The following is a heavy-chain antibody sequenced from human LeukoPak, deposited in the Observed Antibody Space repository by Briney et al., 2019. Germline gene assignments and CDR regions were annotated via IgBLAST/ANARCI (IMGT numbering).Heavy chain of an antibody. CDR2: ISSSSYI. D-gene: IGHD6-6*01. CDR1: GFTFSSYS. J-gene: IGHJ4*02. CDR3: ARAEGLAARDY. V-gene: IGHV3-21*01. Sequence: GGSLRLSCAASGFTFSSYSMNWVRQAPGKGLEWVSSISSSSYIYYADSVKGRFTNSRDNTKNSLYLQMNSLRAEDTAVYYCARAEGLAARDYWGQGTLVTVSS.